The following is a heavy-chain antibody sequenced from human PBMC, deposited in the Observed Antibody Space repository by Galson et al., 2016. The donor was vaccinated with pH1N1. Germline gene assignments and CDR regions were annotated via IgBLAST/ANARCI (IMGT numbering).Heavy chain of an antibody. CDR3: ARVGNGAPGYEYYMDV. D-gene: IGHD6-6*01. V-gene: IGHV5-51*01. CDR1: GYSFTSYW. Sequence: QSGAEVKKPGESLKISCKGSGYSFTSYWIGWVRQMPGKGLEWMGIIYPRDSDTRYSPYFQGQFTISAANSISTADLQWSGLKAADTAMYYCARVGNGAPGYEYYMDVGGKGTTVTVSS. J-gene: IGHJ6*03. CDR2: IYPRDSDT.